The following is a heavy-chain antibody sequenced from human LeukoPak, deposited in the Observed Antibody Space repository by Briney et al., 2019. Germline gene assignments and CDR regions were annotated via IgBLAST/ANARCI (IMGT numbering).Heavy chain of an antibody. CDR2: ISYDGSNK. Sequence: GGSLRLSCAASGFTFSSFNMNWVRQAPGKGLEWVAVISYDGSNKYYADSVKGRFAISRDNSKNTLYLQMDSLRAEDTAVYYCARDRSFSIFGVVIGYYFDYWGQGTLVTVSS. CDR3: ARDRSFSIFGVVIGYYFDY. D-gene: IGHD3-3*01. CDR1: GFTFSSFN. V-gene: IGHV3-30*09. J-gene: IGHJ4*02.